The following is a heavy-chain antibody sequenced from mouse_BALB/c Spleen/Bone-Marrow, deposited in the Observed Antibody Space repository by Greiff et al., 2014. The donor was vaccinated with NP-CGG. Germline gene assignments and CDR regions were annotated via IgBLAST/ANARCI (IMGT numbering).Heavy chain of an antibody. Sequence: VQLQQSGPGLVAPSQSLSITCTISGFSLISYGVHWVRQPPGKGLEWLVVIWSDGSTAYNSAFKTRLINSKDNSKSQVSLKMNSLLTDDTAIYYCARHDGYFGAVDYWGQGTSVTVSS. V-gene: IGHV2-6-1*01. CDR2: IWSDGST. D-gene: IGHD2-3*01. CDR3: ARHDGYFGAVDY. CDR1: GFSLISYG. J-gene: IGHJ4*01.